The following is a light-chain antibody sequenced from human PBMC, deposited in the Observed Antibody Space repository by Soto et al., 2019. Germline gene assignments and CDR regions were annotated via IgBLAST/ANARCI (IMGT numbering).Light chain of an antibody. V-gene: IGKV1-5*03. J-gene: IGKJ5*01. CDR2: KAS. CDR1: QSISSW. Sequence: QRAPSASSLFATVRDRVAMSYRASQSISSWLAWYQQKPGKAPKLLIYKASSLESGVPSRFSGSGSGPEFSLTISRLQPDDFATYSCQQYDSYPITFGQGTRLEIK. CDR3: QQYDSYPIT.